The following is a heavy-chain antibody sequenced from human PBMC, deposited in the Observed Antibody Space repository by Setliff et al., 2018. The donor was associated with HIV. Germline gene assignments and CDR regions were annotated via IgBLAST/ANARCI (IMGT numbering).Heavy chain of an antibody. CDR3: ARGWFDS. V-gene: IGHV3-48*04. J-gene: IGHJ5*01. CDR2: ISSSSNTI. CDR1: GFTFSNYA. Sequence: GESLKISCAASGFTFSNYAMNWVRQAPGKGLEWVSYISSSSNTIYYADSVKGRFTISRDNAKNSLYLQMNSLRAEDTAVYYCARGWFDSWGQGTLVTVSS.